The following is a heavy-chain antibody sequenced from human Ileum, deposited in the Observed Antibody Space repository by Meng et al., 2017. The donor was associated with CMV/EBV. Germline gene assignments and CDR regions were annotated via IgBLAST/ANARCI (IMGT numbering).Heavy chain of an antibody. J-gene: IGHJ4*02. D-gene: IGHD3-10*01. V-gene: IGHV4-4*07. CDR1: GGSISDYH. CDR3: GRAGARGVPVDI. Sequence: QMQLPASGPGLVKPSESLSLTCSVSGGSISDYHWTWIRKSAGKGLQWLGRLRTSGTIDHNPSFKSRVTLSIDTSKNQFSLKLTSVTAADTAVYYCGRAGARGVPVDIWGQGTLVTVSS. CDR2: LRTSGTI.